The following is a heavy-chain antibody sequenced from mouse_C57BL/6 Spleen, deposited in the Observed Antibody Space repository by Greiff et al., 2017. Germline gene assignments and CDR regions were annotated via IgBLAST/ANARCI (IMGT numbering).Heavy chain of an antibody. CDR2: ISYDGSN. Sequence: EVKLMESGPGLVKPSQSLSLTCSVTGYSITSGYYWNWIRQFPGTKLEWMGYISYDGSNNYNPSLNNRISITRDTSKNQFFLKLNSVTTEYTATYYCAREGTYDYVFAYWGQGTLVTVSA. D-gene: IGHD2-4*01. CDR1: GYSITSGYY. CDR3: AREGTYDYVFAY. V-gene: IGHV3-6*01. J-gene: IGHJ3*01.